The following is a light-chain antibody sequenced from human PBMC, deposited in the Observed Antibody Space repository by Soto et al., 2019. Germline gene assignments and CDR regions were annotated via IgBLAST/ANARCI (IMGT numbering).Light chain of an antibody. CDR1: QIVGNAY. CDR3: PQYAASRIP. V-gene: IGKV3-20*01. Sequence: ILLTQSPGTLSLSPGERATLSCRASQIVGNAYVAWYQQRPGQVPRLLVYAASRRATGIPDRFSGRESGIHDYLTINRREPEHFAVYYWPQYAASRIPFGPGTTGDL. J-gene: IGKJ3*01. CDR2: AAS.